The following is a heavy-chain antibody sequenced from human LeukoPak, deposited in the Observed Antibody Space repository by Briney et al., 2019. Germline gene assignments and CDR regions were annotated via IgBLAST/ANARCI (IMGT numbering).Heavy chain of an antibody. Sequence: GGSLRLSCAASGFSFSRYRMNWVRQAPGKGLEWVSSISSNGDYIYYGDSVKGRFTMSRGNAKNSLYLQLSSLRAEDTAVYYCARGAPGDAFDIWGQGTMVTVSS. J-gene: IGHJ3*02. CDR1: GFSFSRYR. CDR2: ISSNGDYI. V-gene: IGHV3-21*01. CDR3: ARGAPGDAFDI.